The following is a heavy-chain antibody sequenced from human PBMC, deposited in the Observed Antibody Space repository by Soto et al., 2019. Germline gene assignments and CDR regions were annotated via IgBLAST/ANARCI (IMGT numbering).Heavy chain of an antibody. CDR1: GGTFSSYA. J-gene: IGHJ6*02. CDR3: ASPYPRYCSSTSCYRDYYYYGMDV. Sequence: QVQLVQSGAEVKKPGSSVKVSCTASGGTFSSYAISWVRQAPGQGLEWMGGIIPIFGTANYAQKFQGRVTITADESTSTAYMELSSLRSEDTAVYYCASPYPRYCSSTSCYRDYYYYGMDVWGQGTTVTVSS. D-gene: IGHD2-2*02. V-gene: IGHV1-69*01. CDR2: IIPIFGTA.